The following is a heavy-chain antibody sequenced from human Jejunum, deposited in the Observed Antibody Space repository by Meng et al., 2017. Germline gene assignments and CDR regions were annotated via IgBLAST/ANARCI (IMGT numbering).Heavy chain of an antibody. CDR2: ISVGGSII. J-gene: IGHJ5*01. Sequence: GQLLEFGVALVKAGGSLGLSLLASGLGFSDDHMAWLRQAPGKGLEWISYISVGGSIIYYADSVKGRFTISRDDAKNSVYLQMNSLRAEDTAVYYCARDGRHRRFDSWGQGTLVTVSS. V-gene: IGHV3-11*01. CDR1: GLGFSDDH. D-gene: IGHD1-26*01. CDR3: ARDGRHRRFDS.